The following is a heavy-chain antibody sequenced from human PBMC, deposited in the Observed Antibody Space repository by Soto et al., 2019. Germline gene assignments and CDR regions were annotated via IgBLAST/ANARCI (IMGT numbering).Heavy chain of an antibody. Sequence: SETLSLTCTVSGGSISGGSFYWSWIRQHPGKGLEWIGYIYYSGNTHYNPSLRSRVIMSLITSKNQFSLKLNSVSAADTAVYYCARRGAYSGRYCDYFDPWGKGTLVTVSS. CDR1: GGSISGGSFY. V-gene: IGHV4-31*03. CDR3: ARRGAYSGRYCDYFDP. D-gene: IGHD1-26*01. CDR2: IYYSGNT. J-gene: IGHJ5*02.